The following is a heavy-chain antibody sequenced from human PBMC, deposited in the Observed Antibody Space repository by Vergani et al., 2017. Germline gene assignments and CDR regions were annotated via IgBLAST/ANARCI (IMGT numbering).Heavy chain of an antibody. CDR3: ATIGYRRWGYYFDY. CDR1: GDSISSNNC. CDR2: ICHTEDT. J-gene: IGHJ4*02. V-gene: IGHV4-4*03. D-gene: IGHD2-2*02. Sequence: QVQLQESGPGLVKPPGTLSLTCAVSGDSISSNNCWTWVRQPPGKWLEWIGEICHTEDTKYSPSLKSRVTVSVDESRNLFSLRLNSVTAADTAVYYCATIGYRRWGYYFDYWGQGSLVTVSS.